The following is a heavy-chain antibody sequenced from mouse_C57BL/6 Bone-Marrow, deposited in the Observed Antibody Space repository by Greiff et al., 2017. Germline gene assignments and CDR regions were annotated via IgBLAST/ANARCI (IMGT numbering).Heavy chain of an antibody. V-gene: IGHV1-80*01. CDR2: IYPGDGDT. CDR1: GYAFSSYW. D-gene: IGHD3-2*02. J-gene: IGHJ3*01. CDR3: ARSRSGSFAY. Sequence: VQLQQSGAELVKPGASVKISCKASGYAFSSYWMNWVKQGPGKGLEWIGQIYPGDGDTNYNGKFKGKATLTADKSSSTAYMQLSSLASEDSAVYFCARSRSGSFAYWGQGTLVTVSA.